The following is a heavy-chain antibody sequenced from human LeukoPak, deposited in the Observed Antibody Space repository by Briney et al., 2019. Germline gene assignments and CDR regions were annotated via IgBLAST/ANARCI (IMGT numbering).Heavy chain of an antibody. Sequence: GGSLRLSCAAPGFTFDDYAMHWVRQAPGKGLEWVSGIRWNSGSIGYADSVKGRFTISRDNARNSLYLQMNSLRAEDTALYYCAKDSSPTYYYDSSGYSGFDYWGQGTLVTVSS. V-gene: IGHV3-9*01. CDR1: GFTFDDYA. D-gene: IGHD3-22*01. CDR2: IRWNSGSI. CDR3: AKDSSPTYYYDSSGYSGFDY. J-gene: IGHJ4*02.